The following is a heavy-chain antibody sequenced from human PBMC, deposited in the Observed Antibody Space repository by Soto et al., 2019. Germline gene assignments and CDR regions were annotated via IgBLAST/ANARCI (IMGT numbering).Heavy chain of an antibody. V-gene: IGHV1-18*01. J-gene: IGHJ6*02. CDR2: ISAYNGNT. CDR3: ARVGEAAAGPYYYYYGMDV. D-gene: IGHD6-13*01. Sequence: ASVKVSCKASGYTFTSYGISWVRQAPGQGLEWMGWISAYNGNTNYAQKLQGRDTMTTDTSTSTAYMELRSLRSDDTAVYYCARVGEAAAGPYYYYYGMDVWGQGTTVTVSS. CDR1: GYTFTSYG.